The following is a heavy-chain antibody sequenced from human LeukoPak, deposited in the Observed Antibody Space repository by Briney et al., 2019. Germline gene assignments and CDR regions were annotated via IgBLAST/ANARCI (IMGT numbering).Heavy chain of an antibody. D-gene: IGHD3-9*01. Sequence: KPSETLSLTCAVYGGSFSGYYWSWIRQPPGKGLEWIGEINHSGSTNYNPSLKSRVTISVDTSKNQFSLKLSSVTAADTAVYYCARGPWYYDILTGYPSGYGMDVWGQGTTVTVSS. J-gene: IGHJ6*02. CDR1: GGSFSGYY. V-gene: IGHV4-34*01. CDR3: ARGPWYYDILTGYPSGYGMDV. CDR2: INHSGST.